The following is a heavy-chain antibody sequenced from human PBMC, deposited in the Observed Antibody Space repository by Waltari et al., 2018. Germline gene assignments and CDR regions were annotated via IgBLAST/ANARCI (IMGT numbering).Heavy chain of an antibody. Sequence: QVQLQESGPGLVKPSQTLSLTCPVSGGSISSGGYYWSWIRQHPGKGLEWIGYIYYSGSTYDNPSLKSRVTISVDTSKNQFFLKLSAVTAADTAVYYCARDPGDSPFDYWGQGTLVTVSS. CDR3: ARDPGDSPFDY. J-gene: IGHJ4*02. V-gene: IGHV4-31*03. CDR1: GGSISSGGYY. CDR2: IYYSGST. D-gene: IGHD3-10*01.